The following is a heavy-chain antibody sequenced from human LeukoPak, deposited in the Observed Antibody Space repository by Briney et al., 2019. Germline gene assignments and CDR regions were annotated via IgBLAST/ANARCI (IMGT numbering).Heavy chain of an antibody. J-gene: IGHJ4*02. Sequence: GGSLRLSCAASGFTFSSYWMSWVRQAPGKGLEWVANIKQDGSEKYYVDSVKGRFTISRDNAKNSVYLQMNSLRAGDTAIYYCARIGYSSSCTDYWGQGTLVTVSS. V-gene: IGHV3-7*01. CDR1: GFTFSSYW. CDR2: IKQDGSEK. CDR3: ARIGYSSSCTDY. D-gene: IGHD2-2*01.